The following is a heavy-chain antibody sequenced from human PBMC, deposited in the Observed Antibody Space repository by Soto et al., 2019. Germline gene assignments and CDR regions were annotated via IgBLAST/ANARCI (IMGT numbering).Heavy chain of an antibody. D-gene: IGHD3-16*02. CDR2: ISGSAGT. J-gene: IGHJ4*02. CDR3: AKEKDYDITWGSERYTSHY. V-gene: IGHV3-23*01. CDR1: GITFRTYA. Sequence: EVQLLESGGGLIQPGGSLRLSCTASGITFRTYAMTWFHQAPGRGLEWISAISGSAGTFYASSVKGRFTISRDNTRSTVYLQMHSLRAADTAIYYCAKEKDYDITWGSERYTSHYWGRGTLVTFSS.